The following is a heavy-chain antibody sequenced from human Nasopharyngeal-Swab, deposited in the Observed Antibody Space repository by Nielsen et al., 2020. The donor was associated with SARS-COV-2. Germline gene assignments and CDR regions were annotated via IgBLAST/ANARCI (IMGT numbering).Heavy chain of an antibody. CDR2: INPSGGST. J-gene: IGHJ6*03. D-gene: IGHD3-22*01. CDR3: ARAGRYYYDSSGYYYDYYYYMDV. CDR1: GYTFTSYY. Sequence: ASVKVSCKASGYTFTSYYMHWVRQAPGQGLEWMGIINPSGGSTSYAQKFQGRVTMTRDTSISTAYMELSRLRSDDTAVYYCARAGRYYYDSSGYYYDYYYYMDVWGKGTTVTVSS. V-gene: IGHV1-46*01.